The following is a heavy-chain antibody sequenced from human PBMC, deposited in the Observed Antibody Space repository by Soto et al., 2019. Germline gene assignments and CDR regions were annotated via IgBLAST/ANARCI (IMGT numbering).Heavy chain of an antibody. CDR1: GFTFSSYS. V-gene: IGHV3-48*02. D-gene: IGHD2-8*01. J-gene: IGHJ1*01. CDR2: ISSSSSTI. CDR3: ARSRYCTNGVCYIPPGYFQH. Sequence: GGSLRLSCAAPGFTFSSYSMNWVRQAPGKGLEWVSYISSSSSTIYYADSVKGRFTISRDNAKNSLYLQMNSLRDEGTAVYYCARSRYCTNGVCYIPPGYFQHWGQGTLVTVSS.